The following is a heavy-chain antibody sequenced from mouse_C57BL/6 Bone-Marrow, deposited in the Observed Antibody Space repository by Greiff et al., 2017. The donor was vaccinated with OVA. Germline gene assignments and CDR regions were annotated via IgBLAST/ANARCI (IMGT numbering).Heavy chain of an antibody. CDR2: IDPSDSYT. J-gene: IGHJ4*01. Sequence: VQLQQPGAELVKPGASVKLSCKASGYTFTSYWMQWVKQRPGQGLEWIGEIDPSDSYTNYNQKFKGQATLTVDTSSSTAYMQLSSLTSEDSAVYYCARWRLYYGNRYAMDYWGQGTSVTVSS. CDR3: ARWRLYYGNRYAMDY. D-gene: IGHD2-1*01. CDR1: GYTFTSYW. V-gene: IGHV1-50*01.